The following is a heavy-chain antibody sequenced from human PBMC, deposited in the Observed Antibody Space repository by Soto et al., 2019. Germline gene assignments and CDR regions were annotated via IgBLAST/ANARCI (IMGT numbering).Heavy chain of an antibody. V-gene: IGHV4-59*01. CDR2: IYYSGST. CDR3: ARVLFGRGNWFDP. CDR1: GGSISSYY. D-gene: IGHD3-3*01. Sequence: SETLSLTCTVSGGSISSYYWSWIRQPPGKGLEWIGYIYYSGSTNYNPSLKRRVTISVDTSKNQFSLKLSSVTAADTAVYYCARVLFGRGNWFDPWGQGTLVTVSS. J-gene: IGHJ5*02.